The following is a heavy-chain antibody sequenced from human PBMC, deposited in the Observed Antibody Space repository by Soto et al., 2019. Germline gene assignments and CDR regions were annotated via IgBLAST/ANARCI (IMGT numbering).Heavy chain of an antibody. V-gene: IGHV3-7*03. CDR3: ARDSSGWQQYYYYGMDV. CDR1: GFTFSSYW. J-gene: IGHJ6*02. CDR2: IKQDGSEK. D-gene: IGHD6-19*01. Sequence: GSLRLSCAASGFTFSSYWMSWVRQAPGKGLEWVANIKQDGSEKYYVDSVKGRFTISRDNAKNSLYLQMNSLRAEDTAVYYCARDSSGWQQYYYYGMDVWGQGTTVTVSS.